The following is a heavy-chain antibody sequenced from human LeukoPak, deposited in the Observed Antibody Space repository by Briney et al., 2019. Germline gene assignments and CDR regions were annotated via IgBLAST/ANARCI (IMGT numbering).Heavy chain of an antibody. J-gene: IGHJ4*02. CDR2: ISYDGSNK. D-gene: IGHD6-6*01. V-gene: IGHV3-30-3*01. CDR1: GFTFSSYA. CDR3: ARGPNSNWSGLDF. Sequence: GGSLRLSCAASGFTFSSYAMHWVRQAPGKGLEWVAVISYDGSNKYYADSVKGRFTVSRDNAKNTLYLQVNNLRAEDTAVYYCARGPNSNWSGLDFWGQGTLLTVSS.